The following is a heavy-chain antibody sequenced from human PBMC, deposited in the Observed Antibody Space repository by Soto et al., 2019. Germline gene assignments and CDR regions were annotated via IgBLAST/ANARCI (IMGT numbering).Heavy chain of an antibody. J-gene: IGHJ4*02. Sequence: QVDMAQSGPEVRKPGASVRVSCKPSGDTFTSYAVTWVRQAPGQGLEWLGWIDPFTGDTTYSRKFQDRVTMTTETSTSTAHMELRSLRFDDAAVYYCARGLVRAVITHFDYWGQGTLVTVSS. CDR1: GDTFTSYA. D-gene: IGHD3-10*01. CDR2: IDPFTGDT. CDR3: ARGLVRAVITHFDY. V-gene: IGHV1-18*01.